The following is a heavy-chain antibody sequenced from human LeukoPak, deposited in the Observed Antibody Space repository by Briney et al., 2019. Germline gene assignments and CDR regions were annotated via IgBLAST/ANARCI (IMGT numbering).Heavy chain of an antibody. D-gene: IGHD3-10*01. J-gene: IGHJ2*01. CDR2: IRPRGGDT. V-gene: IGHV1-46*01. CDR1: GHTFTSFY. Sequence: ASVKVSCKASGHTFTSFYIHWVRQAPGQGLEWMGIIRPRGGDTNYAPRFQGRVTLTRDTSTNTAYMELSSLRSEDTAVYYCARLYYFGSDIYYANWHFDLWGRGTLIAVSS. CDR3: ARLYYFGSDIYYANWHFDL.